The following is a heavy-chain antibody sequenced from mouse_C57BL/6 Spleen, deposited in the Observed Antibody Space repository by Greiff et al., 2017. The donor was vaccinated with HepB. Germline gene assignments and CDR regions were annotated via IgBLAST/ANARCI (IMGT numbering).Heavy chain of an antibody. D-gene: IGHD1-1*01. V-gene: IGHV1-9*01. CDR2: ILPGSGST. Sequence: QVQLQQSGAELMKPGASVKLSCKATGYTFTGYWIEWVKQRPGHGLEWIGEILPGSGSTNYNEKLKGKATFTADTSSNTAYMQLSSLTTEDSAIYYCAREGITTVVATYWFAYWGQGTLVTVSA. CDR3: AREGITTVVATYWFAY. J-gene: IGHJ3*01. CDR1: GYTFTGYW.